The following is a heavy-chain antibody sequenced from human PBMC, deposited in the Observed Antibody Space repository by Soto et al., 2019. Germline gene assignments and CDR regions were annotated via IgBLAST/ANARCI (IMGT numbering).Heavy chain of an antibody. Sequence: GAPVKISRKASGYTFTSYGISWVRQAPGQGLEWMGWVSAYNGNTNYAQELQGRVTMTTDTSTSTAYMELRSLRSDDTAVYYCAREGKIAAAFSYYYGMDVWGRGTTVTVSS. D-gene: IGHD6-13*01. CDR3: AREGKIAAAFSYYYGMDV. CDR1: GYTFTSYG. J-gene: IGHJ6*02. V-gene: IGHV1-18*04. CDR2: VSAYNGNT.